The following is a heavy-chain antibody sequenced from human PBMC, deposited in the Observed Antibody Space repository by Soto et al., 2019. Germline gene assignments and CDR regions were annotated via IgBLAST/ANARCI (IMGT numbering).Heavy chain of an antibody. CDR1: GGSISSSSYY. V-gene: IGHV4-39*01. CDR3: ARHGPMTYNWDQVDV. CDR2: IYYSGNT. J-gene: IGHJ4*02. Sequence: LQLQQSGPGLLKPAETLSLTCTVSGGSISSSSYYWGWIRQPPGEGLEWIGAIYYSGNTYYNPSLVSRVDMTVDTAKNQSSLKLSSVTDADAAVYYCARHGPMTYNWDQVDVWGQGNLCTGSS. D-gene: IGHD1-20*01.